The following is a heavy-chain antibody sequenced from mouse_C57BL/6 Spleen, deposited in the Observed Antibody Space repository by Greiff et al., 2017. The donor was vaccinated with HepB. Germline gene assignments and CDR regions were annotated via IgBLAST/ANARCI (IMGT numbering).Heavy chain of an antibody. V-gene: IGHV5-4*01. CDR3: ARDPLYSNYWFAY. D-gene: IGHD2-5*01. J-gene: IGHJ3*01. CDR1: GFTFSSYA. CDR2: ISDGGSYT. Sequence: EVKLVESGGGLVKPGGSLKLSCAASGFTFSSYAMSWVRQTPEKRLEWVATISDGGSYTYYPDNVKGRFTISRDNAKNNLYLQMSHLKSEDTAMYYCARDPLYSNYWFAYWGQGTLVTVSA.